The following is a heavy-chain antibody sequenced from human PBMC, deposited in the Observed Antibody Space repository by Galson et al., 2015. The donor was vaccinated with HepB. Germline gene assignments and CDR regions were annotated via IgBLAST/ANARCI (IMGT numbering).Heavy chain of an antibody. CDR3: ARDAGGIDAFDI. V-gene: IGHV3-11*01. CDR2: ISSTAYSI. Sequence: SLRLSCAVSGFTFSDSYMNWIRQAPGKGLEWVSYISSTAYSIYYADSVKGRFTISRDNAKNSLYPQMNSLGADDTAVYYCARDAGGIDAFDIWGQGTMVTVSS. J-gene: IGHJ3*02. CDR1: GFTFSDSY. D-gene: IGHD4-23*01.